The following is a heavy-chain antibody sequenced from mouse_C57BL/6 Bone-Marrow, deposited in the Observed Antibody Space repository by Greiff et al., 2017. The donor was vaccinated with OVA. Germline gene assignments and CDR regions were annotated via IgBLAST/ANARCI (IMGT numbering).Heavy chain of an antibody. D-gene: IGHD2-3*01. Sequence: VQGVESGAELVRPGASVTLSCKASGYTFTDYEMHWVKQTPVHGLEWIGAIDPETGGTAYNQKFKGKAILTADKSSSTAYMELRSLTSEDSAVYYCTRDGYYLYYYAMDYWGQGTSVTVSS. J-gene: IGHJ4*01. V-gene: IGHV1-15*01. CDR2: IDPETGGT. CDR1: GYTFTDYE. CDR3: TRDGYYLYYYAMDY.